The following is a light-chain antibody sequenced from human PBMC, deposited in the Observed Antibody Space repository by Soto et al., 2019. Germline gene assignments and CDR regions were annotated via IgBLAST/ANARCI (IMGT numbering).Light chain of an antibody. CDR3: VSWDDSLSGLV. CDR2: SNN. CDR1: SANIGNNF. J-gene: IGLJ1*01. V-gene: IGLV1-47*02. Sequence: QSVLTQPPSASGTPGQRVTISCSGRSANIGNNFVCWYQQLPGTAPKLLIYSNNQRPSGVPDRFSGSKSGTSASLAISGLRSEDEGDYCVSWDDSLSGLVFGTGTKVTVL.